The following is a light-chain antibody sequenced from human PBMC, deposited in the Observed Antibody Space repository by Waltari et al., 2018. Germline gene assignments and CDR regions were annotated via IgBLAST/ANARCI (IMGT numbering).Light chain of an antibody. CDR1: QSVSSQ. CDR3: QQCNNSPPT. J-gene: IGKJ1*01. Sequence: EMVLTQSPATLSLSPGEGATLSCRASQSVSSQLVWYQHKRGQAPRLLIYDASNRATGIPARSSGSGSGTDFTLTISSLEPEDFAVYYCQQCNNSPPTFGQGTKVEIK. V-gene: IGKV3-11*01. CDR2: DAS.